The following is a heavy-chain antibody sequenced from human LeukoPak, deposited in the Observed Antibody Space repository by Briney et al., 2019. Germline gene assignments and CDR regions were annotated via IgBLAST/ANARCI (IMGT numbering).Heavy chain of an antibody. CDR1: GYTFTGYY. CDR3: ARTRDSGSYHWADAFDI. J-gene: IGHJ3*02. Sequence: GASVKVSCKASGYTFTGYYMHWVRQAPGQGLEWMGWINPNSGGTNYAQKFQGRVTMTRDTSISTAYMELSRLRSDDTAVYYCARTRDSGSYHWADAFDIWGQGTMVTVSS. CDR2: INPNSGGT. V-gene: IGHV1-2*02. D-gene: IGHD1-26*01.